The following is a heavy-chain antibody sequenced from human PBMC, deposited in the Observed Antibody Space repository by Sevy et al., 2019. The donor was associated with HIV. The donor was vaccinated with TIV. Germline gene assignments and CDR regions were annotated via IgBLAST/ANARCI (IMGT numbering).Heavy chain of an antibody. Sequence: GGSLRLPCAASGFTFRSYEMSWVRQAPGKVLEWVSYISSSGSTIYYADSVKGRFTMSRDNAKNSLYLQMNSLRAADMAVYYCARDGAFTIFGVATPYYFDYWGQGTLVTVSS. CDR1: GFTFRSYE. CDR2: ISSSGSTI. V-gene: IGHV3-48*03. J-gene: IGHJ4*02. CDR3: ARDGAFTIFGVATPYYFDY. D-gene: IGHD3-3*01.